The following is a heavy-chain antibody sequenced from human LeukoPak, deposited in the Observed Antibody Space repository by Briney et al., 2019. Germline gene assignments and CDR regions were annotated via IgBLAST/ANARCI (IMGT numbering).Heavy chain of an antibody. D-gene: IGHD6-13*01. CDR2: IRYDETSK. V-gene: IGHV3-30*02. Sequence: GGSLRLSCAACGFSFSAFGMHWVRQSPGKRLEWVAFIRYDETSKYYAASVKGRFTISRDNSKNTLSLQMNSLRPEDTAVYYCAKEGDIASAGPTDYMDVWGKGTTVTV. CDR3: AKEGDIASAGPTDYMDV. J-gene: IGHJ6*03. CDR1: GFSFSAFG.